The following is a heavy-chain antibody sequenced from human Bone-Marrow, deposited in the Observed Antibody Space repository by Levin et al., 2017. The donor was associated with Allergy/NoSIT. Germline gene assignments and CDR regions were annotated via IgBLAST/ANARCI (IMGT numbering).Heavy chain of an antibody. CDR1: GYTFTRYG. CDR2: INTNTVNP. V-gene: IGHV7-4-1*02. CDR3: ARDGNPLSDFSYYMDV. J-gene: IGHJ6*03. Sequence: GESLKISCKASGYTFTRYGMNWVRQAPGQGLEWMGWINTNTVNPTYAQGFTGRFVLSLDTSVSAAYLQISSLKAEDTAVYYCARDGNPLSDFSYYMDVWGEGTTVTVS. D-gene: IGHD2/OR15-2a*01.